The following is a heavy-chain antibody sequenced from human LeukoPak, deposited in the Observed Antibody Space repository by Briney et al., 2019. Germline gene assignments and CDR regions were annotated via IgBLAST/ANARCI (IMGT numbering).Heavy chain of an antibody. V-gene: IGHV3-30*18. Sequence: GESLKISCAASGFPFSSYGRPGVRQAPSKGLEWVAVISYDGSNKYYADSVKGRFTISRDNSKNALYLQMNSLRAEDTSVFFCEKGDFWSCYGMDVWGQGTTVTVSS. J-gene: IGHJ6*02. CDR2: ISYDGSNK. CDR3: EKGDFWSCYGMDV. D-gene: IGHD3-3*01. CDR1: GFPFSSYG.